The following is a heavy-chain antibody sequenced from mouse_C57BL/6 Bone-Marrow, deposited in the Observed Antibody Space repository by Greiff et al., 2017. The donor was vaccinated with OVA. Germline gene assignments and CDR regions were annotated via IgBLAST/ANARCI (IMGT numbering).Heavy chain of an antibody. J-gene: IGHJ4*01. CDR1: GFTFSNYW. CDR2: IRLKSDNYAT. V-gene: IGHV6-3*01. CDR3: TGGLGPYYYAMDY. Sequence: EVQLMESGGGLVQPGGSMKLSCVASGFTFSNYWMNWVRQSPEKGLEWVAQIRLKSDNYATHYAESVKGRFTISRDDSKSSVYLQMNNLRAEDTGIYYCTGGLGPYYYAMDYWGQGTSVTVSS. D-gene: IGHD4-1*01.